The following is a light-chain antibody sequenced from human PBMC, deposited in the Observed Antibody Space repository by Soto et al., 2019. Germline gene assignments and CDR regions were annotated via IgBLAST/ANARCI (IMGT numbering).Light chain of an antibody. CDR3: QHYGGVWT. J-gene: IGKJ1*01. Sequence: DIQITQSPSTPSASVGDRVTITCRASQGISNRVVWYQQKPGKAPKVLIYDASSLESGVPSRFSGSGSATEFILTISSLQPDDFATYHCQHYGGVWTFGQGTKVEIK. V-gene: IGKV1-5*01. CDR2: DAS. CDR1: QGISNR.